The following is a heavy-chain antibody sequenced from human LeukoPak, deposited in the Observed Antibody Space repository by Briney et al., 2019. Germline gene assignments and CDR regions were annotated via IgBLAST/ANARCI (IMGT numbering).Heavy chain of an antibody. CDR1: GGTFSSYA. D-gene: IGHD3-22*01. CDR2: IIPILGIA. J-gene: IGHJ6*02. CDR3: AMRSSGYYSGYGMDV. V-gene: IGHV1-69*04. Sequence: GASVKVSCKASGGTFSSYAISWVRQAPGQGLEWMGRIIPILGIANYAQKFQGRVTITADKSTGTAYMELSSLRSEDTAVYYCAMRSSGYYSGYGMDVWGQGTTVTVSS.